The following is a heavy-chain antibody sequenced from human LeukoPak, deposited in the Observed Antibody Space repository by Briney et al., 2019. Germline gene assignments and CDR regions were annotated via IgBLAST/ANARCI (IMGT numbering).Heavy chain of an antibody. CDR3: ASGYSSSWAFDY. Sequence: GGSLRLSCAASGFTFSSYGMHWVRQAPGKGLEWVAVISYDGSNKYYADSVKGRFTISRDNSKNTLYLQMNSLRAEDTAVYYCASGYSSSWAFDYWGQGALVTVSS. J-gene: IGHJ4*02. CDR2: ISYDGSNK. CDR1: GFTFSSYG. D-gene: IGHD6-13*01. V-gene: IGHV3-30*03.